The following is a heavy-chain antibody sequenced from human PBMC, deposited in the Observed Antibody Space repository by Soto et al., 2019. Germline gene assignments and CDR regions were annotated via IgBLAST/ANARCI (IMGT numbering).Heavy chain of an antibody. D-gene: IGHD3-22*01. CDR3: ATQRSSYDSSDYYYYDGMDC. CDR2: IYYSGST. CDR1: GGSISSGDYY. J-gene: IGHJ6*02. Sequence: SETLSLTCTVSGGSISSGDYYWSWIRQPPGKGLEWIGYIYYSGSTYYNPSLKSRVTISVDTSKNQFSLKLSSVTTADTAVYYCATQRSSYDSSDYYYYDGMDCWGQGITVTV. V-gene: IGHV4-30-4*01.